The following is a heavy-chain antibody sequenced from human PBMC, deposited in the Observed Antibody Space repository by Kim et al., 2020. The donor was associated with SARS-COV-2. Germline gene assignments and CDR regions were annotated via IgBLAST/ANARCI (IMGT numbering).Heavy chain of an antibody. D-gene: IGHD2-21*02. V-gene: IGHV1-46*01. J-gene: IGHJ4*02. CDR3: AREGVVTPGEDY. Sequence: SYAQKCQGRVTMTRDKSTSTVYMGLSSLRSEDTAVYYCAREGVVTPGEDYWGQGTLVTVSS.